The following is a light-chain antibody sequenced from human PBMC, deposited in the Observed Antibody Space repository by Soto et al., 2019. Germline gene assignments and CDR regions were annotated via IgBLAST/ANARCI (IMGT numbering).Light chain of an antibody. CDR2: EVS. CDR1: SSDVGAYKY. V-gene: IGLV2-14*01. CDR3: SSQTCSRGVYV. J-gene: IGLJ1*01. Sequence: QSALTQPASVSGSPGQSITISCTGTSSDVGAYKYVSRYQQHPGQAPKLMIYEVSNRPSGVSNRFSGSKSGNTASLTISGLQAEDDADYYCSSQTCSRGVYVLGTGTKLTVL.